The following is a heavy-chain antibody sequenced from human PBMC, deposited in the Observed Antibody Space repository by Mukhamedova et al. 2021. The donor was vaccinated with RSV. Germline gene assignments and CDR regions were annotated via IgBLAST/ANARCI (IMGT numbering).Heavy chain of an antibody. CDR3: ARESGRDAFDI. CDR2: NCGGT. D-gene: IGHD1-26*01. J-gene: IGHJ3*02. V-gene: IGHV1-2*02. Sequence: NCGGTNYAQKFQGRVTMTRDTSNSTAYMELSRLRSDDTAVYYCARESGRDAFDIWGQGTMVTVSS.